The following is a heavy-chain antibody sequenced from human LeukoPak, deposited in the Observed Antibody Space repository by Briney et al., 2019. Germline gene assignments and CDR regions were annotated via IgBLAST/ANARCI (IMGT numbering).Heavy chain of an antibody. CDR3: ARARDIVVVPAAISLDI. Sequence: GGSLRLSCAASGFTFSSYSMNWVRQAPGKGLEWVAVISYDGSNKYYADSVKGRFTISRDNSKNTLYLQMNSLRAEDTAVYYCARARDIVVVPAAISLDIWGQGTMVTVSS. J-gene: IGHJ3*02. V-gene: IGHV3-30*03. D-gene: IGHD2-2*02. CDR1: GFTFSSYS. CDR2: ISYDGSNK.